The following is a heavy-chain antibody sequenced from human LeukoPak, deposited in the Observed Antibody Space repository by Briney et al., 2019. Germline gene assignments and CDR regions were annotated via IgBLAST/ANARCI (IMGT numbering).Heavy chain of an antibody. D-gene: IGHD2-2*02. CDR1: GYSFTRHW. J-gene: IGHJ4*02. CDR3: ARLDYQMLYGIFDY. V-gene: IGHV5-51*01. CDR2: IYVGDSDT. Sequence: GESLKISCKGSGYSFTRHWIGWVRQMPGKGLEWMGIIYVGDSDTRYSPSFQGQVTISADKSITTAYLKWSRLKASDTGMYYCARLDYQMLYGIFDYWGQGTLVTVSS.